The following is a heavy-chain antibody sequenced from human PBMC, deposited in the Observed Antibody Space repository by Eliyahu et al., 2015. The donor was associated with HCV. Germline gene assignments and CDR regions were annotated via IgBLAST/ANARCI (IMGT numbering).Heavy chain of an antibody. Sequence: EVQLVQSGAEVKKPGESLKISCKGSGYSFTSYXIGWVRQMPXKGLEWMGLIYPGDSDTRYSPSFQGQVTMSADKSISTAYLQWSSLKASDTAIYYCARQPTILGAATYWGQGTLVTVSS. CDR3: ARQPTILGAATY. CDR1: GYSFTSYX. V-gene: IGHV5-51*01. D-gene: IGHD2-15*01. CDR2: IYPGDSDT. J-gene: IGHJ4*02.